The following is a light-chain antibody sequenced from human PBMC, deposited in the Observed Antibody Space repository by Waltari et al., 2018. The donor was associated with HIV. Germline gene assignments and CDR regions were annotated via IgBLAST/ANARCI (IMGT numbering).Light chain of an antibody. Sequence: QSALTQPPSASGSPGQSVPISCTGRSREIGSLDFVSWFQQHPGKAPKLLIYEVYKRPSGVPDRFSGSKSGNTASLTVFGLQAEDEAYYHCSSYAGNYNLVFGGGTKLTVL. CDR2: EVY. V-gene: IGLV2-8*01. J-gene: IGLJ3*02. CDR1: SREIGSLDF. CDR3: SSYAGNYNLV.